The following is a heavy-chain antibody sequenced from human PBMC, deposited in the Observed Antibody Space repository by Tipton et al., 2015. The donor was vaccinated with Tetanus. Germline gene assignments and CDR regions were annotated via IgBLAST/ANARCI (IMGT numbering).Heavy chain of an antibody. J-gene: IGHJ4*02. CDR2: VDHGGDT. CDR1: GGSFSDYY. D-gene: IGHD2-21*01. CDR3: AREVYNGGFYSGVDS. Sequence: LVKPTQTLSLNCDVYGGSFSDYYWTWIRQPPGKGLEWIGDVDHGGDTTYNPSLERRVTISIDISTNQFSLSLTSVTAADTALYYCAREVYNGGFYSGVDSWGQGTLVTVSS. V-gene: IGHV4-34*09.